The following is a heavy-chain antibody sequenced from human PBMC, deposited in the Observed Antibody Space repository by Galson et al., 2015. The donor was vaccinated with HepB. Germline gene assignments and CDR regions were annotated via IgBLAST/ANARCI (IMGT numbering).Heavy chain of an antibody. V-gene: IGHV3-53*01. CDR2: IYSRGST. D-gene: IGHD2-21*02. J-gene: IGHJ4*02. CDR3: AIGVTAIYYFDY. Sequence: SLRLACAASGFTVSSHYMSWVRQAPGKGLEWVSVIYSRGSTYYADSVKGRFTISRDNSKNTLYLQMNSLRAEDTAVYYCAIGVTAIYYFDYWGQGTLATVSS. CDR1: GFTVSSHY.